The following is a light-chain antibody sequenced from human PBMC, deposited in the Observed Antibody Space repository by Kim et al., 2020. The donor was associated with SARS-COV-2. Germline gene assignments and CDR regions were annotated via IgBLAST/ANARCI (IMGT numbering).Light chain of an antibody. CDR3: QQHNNWPLT. CDR2: DAS. CDR1: QSVSSY. J-gene: IGKJ2*01. V-gene: IGKV3-11*01. Sequence: SLSPVERATLSCRASQSVSSYLAWYQQKPGQAPRLLIYDASNRATGIPARFSGSGSGTDFTLTISSLEPEDFAVYYCQQHNNWPLTFGEGTKLEI.